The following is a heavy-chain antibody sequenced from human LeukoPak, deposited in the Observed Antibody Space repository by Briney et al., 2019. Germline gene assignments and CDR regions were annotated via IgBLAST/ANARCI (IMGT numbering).Heavy chain of an antibody. CDR1: GFTFSSYG. Sequence: PGGSLRLSCAASGFTFSSYGMHWVRQAPGKGLEWVAVIWYDGSNKYYADSVKGRFTISRDNSKNTPYLQMNSLRAEDTAVYYCARDRSGSGNYYYYGMDVWGQGTTVTVSS. CDR2: IWYDGSNK. D-gene: IGHD3-10*01. V-gene: IGHV3-33*01. CDR3: ARDRSGSGNYYYYGMDV. J-gene: IGHJ6*02.